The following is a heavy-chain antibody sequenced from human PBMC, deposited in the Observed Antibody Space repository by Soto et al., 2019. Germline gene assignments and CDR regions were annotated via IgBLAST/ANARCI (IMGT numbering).Heavy chain of an antibody. CDR3: ARGGVEMATKIESYYYYGMDV. Sequence: VKVSCTTSGGTYSSDAISWVRQDPGQGLEWMGGIIPIFGTANYAQKFQGRVTITADESTSTAYMELSSLRSEDTAVYYCARGGVEMATKIESYYYYGMDVWGQGTTVTVSS. CDR1: GGTYSSDA. CDR2: IIPIFGTA. J-gene: IGHJ6*02. D-gene: IGHD5-12*01. V-gene: IGHV1-69*01.